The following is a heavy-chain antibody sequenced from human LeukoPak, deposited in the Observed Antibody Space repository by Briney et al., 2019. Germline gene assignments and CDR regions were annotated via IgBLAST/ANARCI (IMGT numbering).Heavy chain of an antibody. D-gene: IGHD6-19*01. V-gene: IGHV1-2*02. J-gene: IGHJ4*02. CDR3: ARGFGDRSGWSFVY. Sequence: ASVKVSCKASGYTFTGYYMHWVRQAPGQGLEWMGWINPNSGGTNYAQKFQGRVTMTRDTSISTAYMELSRLRSDDTAVYYCARGFGDRSGWSFVYWGQGTLVTVSS. CDR1: GYTFTGYY. CDR2: INPNSGGT.